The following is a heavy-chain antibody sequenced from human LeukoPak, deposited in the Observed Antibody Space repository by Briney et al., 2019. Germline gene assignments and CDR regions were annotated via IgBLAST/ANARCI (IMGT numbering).Heavy chain of an antibody. J-gene: IGHJ4*02. Sequence: TGGSLRLSCAASGFTFSTYSMSWVRQAPGKGLEWVSFISSSSEYIYYADSVKGRFTISRDNAKNSLYLQMNSLRAEDTALYYCAKGSYGSGSYVDYWGQGTLITVSS. CDR3: AKGSYGSGSYVDY. CDR2: ISSSSEYI. D-gene: IGHD3-10*01. V-gene: IGHV3-21*04. CDR1: GFTFSTYS.